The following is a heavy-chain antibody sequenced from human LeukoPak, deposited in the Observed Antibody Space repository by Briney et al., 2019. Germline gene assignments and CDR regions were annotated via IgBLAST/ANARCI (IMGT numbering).Heavy chain of an antibody. V-gene: IGHV3-23*01. Sequence: GGSLRLSCAASGFPFSSYAMSWVRQAPGKGLEWVSVISGSGGGTYYADSVKARFTISGDNSKNTVYLQMNSLRAEDTALYYCAKGGVYGDYYFDYWGQGTLVTVSS. D-gene: IGHD4-17*01. CDR1: GFPFSSYA. CDR3: AKGGVYGDYYFDY. CDR2: ISGSGGGT. J-gene: IGHJ4*02.